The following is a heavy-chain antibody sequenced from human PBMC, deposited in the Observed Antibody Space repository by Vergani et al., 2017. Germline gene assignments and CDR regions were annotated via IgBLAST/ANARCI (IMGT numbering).Heavy chain of an antibody. Sequence: EVELVQSGPEMSKPGESLKISCKGSEYSFGNYWIGWVRQMPGKGLEWMGIIYPADSDTRYSPSFQGQFTIPADKSISNAFLQWDSRKASDTALYYCARHTTYTDSWGQGTLVTVSS. J-gene: IGHJ4*02. V-gene: IGHV5-51*01. D-gene: IGHD1-1*01. CDR1: EYSFGNYW. CDR2: IYPADSDT. CDR3: ARHTTYTDS.